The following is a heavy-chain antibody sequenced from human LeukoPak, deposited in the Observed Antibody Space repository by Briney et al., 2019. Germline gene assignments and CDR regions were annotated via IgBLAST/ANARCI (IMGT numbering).Heavy chain of an antibody. J-gene: IGHJ3*02. D-gene: IGHD2-2*01. CDR1: GGSLSGYY. V-gene: IGHV4-34*01. Sequence: PSETLSLTCAVYGGSLSGYYWSWIRQPPGKGLEWIGEINHSGSTNYNPSLKSRVTISVDTSKNQFSLKLSSVTAADTAVYYCASRPSLVVPAADDAFDIWGQGTMVTVSS. CDR3: ASRPSLVVPAADDAFDI. CDR2: INHSGST.